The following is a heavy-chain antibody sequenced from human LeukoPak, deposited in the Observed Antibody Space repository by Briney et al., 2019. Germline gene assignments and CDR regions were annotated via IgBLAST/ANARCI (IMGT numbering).Heavy chain of an antibody. CDR3: ARDMGWQQFDQ. Sequence: GGSLRLSCAASGFTFSSYEMNWVRQAPGKGLEWVSYISSCGSTIYYADSVKGRFTISRDNAKNSLYLQMNSLTVEDTAVYYCARDMGWQQFDQWGQGTLVTVSS. CDR2: ISSCGSTI. CDR1: GFTFSSYE. V-gene: IGHV3-48*03. D-gene: IGHD5-24*01. J-gene: IGHJ4*02.